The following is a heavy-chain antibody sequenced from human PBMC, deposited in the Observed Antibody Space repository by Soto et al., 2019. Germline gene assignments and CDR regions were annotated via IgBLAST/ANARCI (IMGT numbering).Heavy chain of an antibody. CDR2: INPNSGGT. CDR3: ARVRGCTNGVCYLEFDY. J-gene: IGHJ4*02. D-gene: IGHD2-8*01. CDR1: GYTFTGHY. Sequence: ASVKVSCKASGYTFTGHYMHWVRQAPGQGLEWMGWINPNSGGTNYAQKFQGWVTMTRDTSISTAYMELSRLRSDDTAVYYCARVRGCTNGVCYLEFDYWGQGTLVTVSS. V-gene: IGHV1-2*04.